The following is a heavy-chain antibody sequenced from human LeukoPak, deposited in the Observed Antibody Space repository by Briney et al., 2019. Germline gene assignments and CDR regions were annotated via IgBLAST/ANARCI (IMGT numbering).Heavy chain of an antibody. D-gene: IGHD3-10*01. Sequence: ASVKVSCKASGYTFTRYYIHWVRQAPGQGLEWMGWISAYNGNTNYAQKLQGRVTMTTDTSTSTAYMELRSLRSDDTAVYYCAGSPLTDTYYYGSGFFDYWGQGTLVTVSS. CDR2: ISAYNGNT. CDR3: AGSPLTDTYYYGSGFFDY. CDR1: GYTFTRYY. J-gene: IGHJ4*02. V-gene: IGHV1-18*04.